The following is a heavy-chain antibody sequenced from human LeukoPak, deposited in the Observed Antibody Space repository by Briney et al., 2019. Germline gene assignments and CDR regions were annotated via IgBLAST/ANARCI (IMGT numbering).Heavy chain of an antibody. CDR1: GFTFSSYS. Sequence: PGGSLRLSCAASGFTFSSYSMNWVRQAPGKGLDWVSSISSSSSYIYYADSVKGRFTISRDNAKNSLYLQMNSLRAEDTAVYYCARGPQPDAFDIWGQGTMVTVSS. CDR2: ISSSSSYI. CDR3: ARGPQPDAFDI. V-gene: IGHV3-21*01. J-gene: IGHJ3*02.